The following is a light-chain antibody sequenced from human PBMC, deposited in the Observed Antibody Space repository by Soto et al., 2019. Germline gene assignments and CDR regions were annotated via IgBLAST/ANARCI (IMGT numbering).Light chain of an antibody. V-gene: IGLV2-14*01. J-gene: IGLJ1*01. CDR1: SSDVGGYNH. CDR2: EVI. Sequence: QSALTQPASVSGSPGQSITISCTGTSSDVGGYNHVSWYQQHPGKAPKLIIYEVINRPSGVSNRFSGSKSGNTASLTISGLQSEDEADYYCNSYTSKSTGVFGTGTKVTVL. CDR3: NSYTSKSTGV.